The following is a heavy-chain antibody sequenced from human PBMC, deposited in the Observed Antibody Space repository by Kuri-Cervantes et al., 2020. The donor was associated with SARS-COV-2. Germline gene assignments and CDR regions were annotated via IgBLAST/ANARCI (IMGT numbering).Heavy chain of an antibody. CDR2: ISSSSSYI. D-gene: IGHD6-6*01. J-gene: IGHJ4*02. Sequence: GESLKISCAASGFTFSSYSMNWVRQAPGKGLEWVSSISSSSSYIYYADSVKGRFTISRDNAKNSLYLQMNSLRAEDRAVYYCARDPGEYSSFSIDYWGQGTLVTVSS. CDR3: ARDPGEYSSFSIDY. CDR1: GFTFSSYS. V-gene: IGHV3-21*01.